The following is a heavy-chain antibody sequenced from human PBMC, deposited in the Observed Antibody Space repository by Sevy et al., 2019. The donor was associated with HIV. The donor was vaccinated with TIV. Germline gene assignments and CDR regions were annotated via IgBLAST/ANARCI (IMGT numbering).Heavy chain of an antibody. J-gene: IGHJ4*02. V-gene: IGHV3-7*01. CDR2: IKEDGSEK. Sequence: GGSLRLSCAASGFTFSRNWMTWVRQAPGKGLEWVANIKEDGSEKYYVDSVKGRFIISRDNAKNSLDLQMDSLRADDTAMYFSASTHGTIAASDYFFDYWGQGTLDTVSS. D-gene: IGHD6-6*01. CDR3: ASTHGTIAASDYFFDY. CDR1: GFTFSRNW.